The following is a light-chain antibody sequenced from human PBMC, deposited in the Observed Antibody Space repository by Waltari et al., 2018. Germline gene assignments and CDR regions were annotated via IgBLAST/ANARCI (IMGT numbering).Light chain of an antibody. CDR2: LGS. Sequence: DIVMTQSPLSLSVIPGEPASISCRSSQRLLNSNAYTYLDWYLQKPGQSPQLLIYLGSYRASGVPDRFSGSGSGTDFTLKISRVEAEDVGVYYCMQALETIFTFGPGTKVDIK. V-gene: IGKV2-28*01. CDR1: QRLLNSNAYTY. CDR3: MQALETIFT. J-gene: IGKJ3*01.